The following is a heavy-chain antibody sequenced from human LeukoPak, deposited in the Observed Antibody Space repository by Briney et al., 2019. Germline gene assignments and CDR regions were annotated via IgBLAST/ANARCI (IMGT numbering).Heavy chain of an antibody. J-gene: IGHJ4*02. CDR2: MYSSGST. Sequence: PSQTLSLTCTVSGGSISSGDSSWSWIRQPPGKGLEWIGYMYSSGSTYYNPSLKSRVTISVDTSKNQFSLKLSSVTAADTAVYYCARHGIAVAGTGWGQGTLVTVSS. CDR3: ARHGIAVAGTG. V-gene: IGHV4-30-4*01. CDR1: GGSISSGDSS. D-gene: IGHD6-19*01.